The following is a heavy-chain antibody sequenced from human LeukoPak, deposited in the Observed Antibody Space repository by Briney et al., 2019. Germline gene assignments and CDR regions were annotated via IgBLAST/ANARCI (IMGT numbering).Heavy chain of an antibody. CDR2: INHSGST. D-gene: IGHD6-13*01. J-gene: IGHJ4*02. V-gene: IGHV4-34*01. Sequence: SETLSLTCAVYGGSFSGYYWSWIRQPPGKGPEWIGEINHSGSTNYNPSLKSRVTISVDTSKNQFSLKLSSVTAADTAVYYCARGPHIAAAGTGRFWNYWGQGTLVTVSS. CDR1: GGSFSGYY. CDR3: ARGPHIAAAGTGRFWNY.